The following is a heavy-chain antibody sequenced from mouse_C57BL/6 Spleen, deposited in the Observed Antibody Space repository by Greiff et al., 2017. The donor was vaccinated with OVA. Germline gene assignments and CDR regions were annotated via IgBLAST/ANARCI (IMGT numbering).Heavy chain of an antibody. CDR3: ARSDYYGSSSY. V-gene: IGHV1-54*01. Sequence: QVQLQQSGAELVRPGTSVKVSCKASGYAFTNYLIEWVKQRPGQGLEWIGVINPGSGGTNYNEKFKGKATLTADKSSSTAYMQLSSLTSEDSAVYFCARSDYYGSSSYWGQGTSVTVSS. CDR1: GYAFTNYL. CDR2: INPGSGGT. J-gene: IGHJ4*01. D-gene: IGHD1-1*01.